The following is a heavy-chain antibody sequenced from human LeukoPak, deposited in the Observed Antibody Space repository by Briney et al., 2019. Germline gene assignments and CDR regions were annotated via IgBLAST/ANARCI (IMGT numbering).Heavy chain of an antibody. V-gene: IGHV3-23*01. Sequence: GGSLRLSCAASGFTFSSYAVSWVRQAPGKGLEWVSAISGSGGSTYYADSVKGRFTISRDNSKNTLYLQMNSLRAEDTAVYYCAGTSGSYPLYYFDYWGQGTLVTVSS. CDR1: GFTFSSYA. CDR3: AGTSGSYPLYYFDY. CDR2: ISGSGGST. D-gene: IGHD1-26*01. J-gene: IGHJ4*02.